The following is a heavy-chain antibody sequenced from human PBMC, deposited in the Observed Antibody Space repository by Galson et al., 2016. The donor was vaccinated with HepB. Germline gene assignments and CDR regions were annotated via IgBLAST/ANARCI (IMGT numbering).Heavy chain of an antibody. Sequence: SLRLSCAASGFTFSGYAMSWVRRAPGKGLECVSSISGNGGTTYYADSVKGRFTISRDNSKSTLYLQMNSLRADDTAVYYCAKTLLGGMDVWGQGTTVTVSS. CDR1: GFTFSGYA. J-gene: IGHJ6*02. V-gene: IGHV3-23*01. D-gene: IGHD2-21*01. CDR3: AKTLLGGMDV. CDR2: ISGNGGTT.